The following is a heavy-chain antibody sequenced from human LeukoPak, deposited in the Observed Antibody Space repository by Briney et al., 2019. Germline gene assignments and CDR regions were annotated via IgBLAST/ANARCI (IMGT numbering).Heavy chain of an antibody. CDR1: GGSISSSSYY. D-gene: IGHD3-3*01. J-gene: IGHJ5*02. CDR2: IYYSGST. CDR3: ARHTYYDFWSGYRELRNNRFDP. Sequence: SETLSLTCTVSGGSISSSSYYWGWIRQPPGKGLEWIGSIYYSGSTYYNPSLKSRVTISVDTSKNQFSLKLSSVTAADTAVYYCARHTYYDFWSGYRELRNNRFDPWGQGTLVTVSS. V-gene: IGHV4-39*01.